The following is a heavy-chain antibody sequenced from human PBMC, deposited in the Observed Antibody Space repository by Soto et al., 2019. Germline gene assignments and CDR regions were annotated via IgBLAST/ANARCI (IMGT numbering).Heavy chain of an antibody. V-gene: IGHV1-18*01. Sequence: ASVKVSCKASGGTFSSYAISWVRQAPGQGLEWMGWISANNGNTNYAQKLQGRVTITTDTSTSTAYMELRSLRSDDTAVYYCARDYRGYGDYFIDYWGQGTLVTVSS. CDR2: ISANNGNT. J-gene: IGHJ4*02. D-gene: IGHD4-17*01. CDR3: ARDYRGYGDYFIDY. CDR1: GGTFSSYA.